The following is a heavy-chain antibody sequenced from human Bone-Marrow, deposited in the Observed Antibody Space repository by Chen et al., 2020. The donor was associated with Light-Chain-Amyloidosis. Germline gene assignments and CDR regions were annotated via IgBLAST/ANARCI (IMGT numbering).Heavy chain of an antibody. CDR2: IRYDGSNK. J-gene: IGHJ4*02. CDR3: AKEPSRHMVRGEPELDY. Sequence: GGGVVQPGGSLRLSCAASGFTFGSYGMHWVRQAPGKGLEWVAFIRYDGSNKYYADSVKGRFTISRDNSKNTLYLQMNSLRAEDTAVYYCAKEPSRHMVRGEPELDYWGQGTLVTVSS. D-gene: IGHD3-10*01. V-gene: IGHV3-30*02. CDR1: GFTFGSYG.